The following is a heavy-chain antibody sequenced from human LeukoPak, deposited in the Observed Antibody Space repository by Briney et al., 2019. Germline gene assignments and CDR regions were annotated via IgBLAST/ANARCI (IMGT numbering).Heavy chain of an antibody. Sequence: PSETLSLTCTVSGGSISSGSYYWSWIRQPAGKGLEWIGRIYTSGSTNYNPSLKSRVTISVDTSKNQFSLKLSSVTAADTAVYYCARGTVAGAFDYWDQGTLVTVSS. V-gene: IGHV4-61*02. D-gene: IGHD6-19*01. J-gene: IGHJ4*02. CDR2: IYTSGST. CDR1: GGSISSGSYY. CDR3: ARGTVAGAFDY.